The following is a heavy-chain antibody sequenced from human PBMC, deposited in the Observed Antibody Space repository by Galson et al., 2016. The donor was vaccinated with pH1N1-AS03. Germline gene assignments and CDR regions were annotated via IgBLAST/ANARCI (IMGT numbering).Heavy chain of an antibody. D-gene: IGHD2-15*01. Sequence: SVKVSCKASGYTFTTYDINWVRQAPGQGLEWMGWMNPDSGNTGYAPSFQGRVTITRDTSISTAYMELSSLRSEDTAVYYCARGVVDCSGPACSGTIRFVPWGQGTLVTVSS. CDR1: GYTFTTYD. V-gene: IGHV1-8*03. CDR3: ARGVVDCSGPACSGTIRFVP. J-gene: IGHJ5*02. CDR2: MNPDSGNT.